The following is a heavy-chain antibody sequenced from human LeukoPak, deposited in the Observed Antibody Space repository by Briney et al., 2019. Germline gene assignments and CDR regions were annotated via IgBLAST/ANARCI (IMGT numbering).Heavy chain of an antibody. V-gene: IGHV1-2*02. Sequence: GASVKVSCKASGYTFTGHYMHWVRQARGQGLEWMGWIDPSSGGTNYAQRFQGSVTMTRDTSISTVYMELSRLTSADTAVYYCARWRGYSSGWSGPFDDWGQGSLVTVSP. D-gene: IGHD6-19*01. CDR1: GYTFTGHY. CDR2: IDPSSGGT. J-gene: IGHJ4*02. CDR3: ARWRGYSSGWSGPFDD.